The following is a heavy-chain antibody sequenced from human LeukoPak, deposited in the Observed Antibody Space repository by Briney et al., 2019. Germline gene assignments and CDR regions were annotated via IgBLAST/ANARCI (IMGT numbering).Heavy chain of an antibody. Sequence: SETLSLTCTVSGGSISSYYWSWIRQPAGKGLEWIGRIYTSGSTNYNPSLKSRVTTSVDTSKNQFSLKLSSVTAADTAVYYCARDRLEPNYYYGMDVWGQGTTVTVSS. V-gene: IGHV4-4*07. CDR2: IYTSGST. CDR3: ARDRLEPNYYYGMDV. J-gene: IGHJ6*02. D-gene: IGHD1-1*01. CDR1: GGSISSYY.